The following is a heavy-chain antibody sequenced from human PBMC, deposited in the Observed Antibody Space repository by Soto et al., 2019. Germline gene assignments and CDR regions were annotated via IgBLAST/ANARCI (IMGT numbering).Heavy chain of an antibody. V-gene: IGHV3-23*01. CDR1: GFTFSSYA. CDR3: AKRGGQILWFGGYYGMDV. D-gene: IGHD3-10*01. J-gene: IGHJ6*02. CDR2: ISGSGGST. Sequence: VQLLESGGGLVQPGGSLRLSCAASGFTFSSYAMSWVRQAPGKGLEWVSAISGSGGSTYYADSVKGRFTISRDNSKNTLYLQMNSLRAEDTAVYYCAKRGGQILWFGGYYGMDVWGQGTTVTVSS.